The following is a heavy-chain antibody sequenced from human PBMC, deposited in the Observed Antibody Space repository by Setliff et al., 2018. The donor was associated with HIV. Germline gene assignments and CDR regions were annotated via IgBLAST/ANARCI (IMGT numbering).Heavy chain of an antibody. Sequence: SETLSLTCTVSGASISSGGYYWSWIRQHPGRGLEWIGYIYYSGSTYYNPSLKSRVTISVDTSKNQFSLKLTSVTAADTAVYYCARHSPSDYWGQGTLVTVSS. CDR2: IYYSGST. V-gene: IGHV4-31*03. CDR3: ARHSPSDY. CDR1: GASISSGGYY. J-gene: IGHJ4*02.